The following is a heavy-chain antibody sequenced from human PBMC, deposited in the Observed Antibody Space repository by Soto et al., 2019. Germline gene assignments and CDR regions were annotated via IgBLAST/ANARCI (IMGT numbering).Heavy chain of an antibody. Sequence: EVQLVESGGGLVKPGGSLRLSCAASGFTLSSYSMNWVRQAPGKGLEWVSSISSSSSYIYYADSVKGRFTISRDNAKNSLYLQMNSLRAEDTAVYYCARAGSSSWYYFDYWGQGTLVTVSS. CDR3: ARAGSSSWYYFDY. CDR2: ISSSSSYI. CDR1: GFTLSSYS. V-gene: IGHV3-21*01. J-gene: IGHJ4*02. D-gene: IGHD6-13*01.